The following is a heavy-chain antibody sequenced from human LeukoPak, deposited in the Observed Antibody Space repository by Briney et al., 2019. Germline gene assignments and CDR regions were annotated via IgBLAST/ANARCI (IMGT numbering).Heavy chain of an antibody. CDR1: GFTFDYYT. J-gene: IGHJ4*02. CDR3: SREVSGSYWYY. V-gene: IGHV3-49*03. CDR2: ISCQGYGRTS. D-gene: IGHD1-26*01. Sequence: PGGSLRLSCTASGFTFDYYTMSWLRRAPARGRVGVSVISCQGYGRTSEQAAFVRGSFTISRDDYKIIVYLQTNSLKNEDTALCYCSREVSGSYWYYWGQGNQVSVSP.